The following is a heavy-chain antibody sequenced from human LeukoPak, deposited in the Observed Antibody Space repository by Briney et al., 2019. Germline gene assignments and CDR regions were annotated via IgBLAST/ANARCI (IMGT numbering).Heavy chain of an antibody. J-gene: IGHJ4*02. CDR2: ISRSSSYI. V-gene: IGHV3-21*01. Sequence: GGSLRLSCVASGFTFSSRDWMTWVRQAPGKGLEWVSSISRSSSYIYYADSVKGRFTISRDNAKNSLYLQMNSLRAEDTAVYYCARHLAATGSYWGQGTLVTVSS. D-gene: IGHD6-13*01. CDR3: ARHLAATGSY. CDR1: GFTFSSRDW.